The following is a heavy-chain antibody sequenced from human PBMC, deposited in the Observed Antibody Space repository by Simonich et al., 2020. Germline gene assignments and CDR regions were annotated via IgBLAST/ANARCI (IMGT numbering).Heavy chain of an antibody. J-gene: IGHJ6*03. CDR3: ARGGVQYYYYYMDV. D-gene: IGHD3-3*01. V-gene: IGHV1-2*02. Sequence: QVQLVQSGAEVKKPGASVKVSCKASGYTFTGYYMHWVRQAPGQGLEGMGRINPNRGGQNYAQKFQGRGTMTRDTSISTAYMELSRLRSDDTAVYYCARGGVQYYYYYMDVWGKGTTVTVSS. CDR2: INPNRGGQ. CDR1: GYTFTGYY.